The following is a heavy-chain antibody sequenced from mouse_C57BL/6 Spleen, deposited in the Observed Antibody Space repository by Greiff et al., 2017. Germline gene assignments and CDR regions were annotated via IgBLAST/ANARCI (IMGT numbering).Heavy chain of an antibody. Sequence: QVQLQQPGAELVRPGTSVKLSCKASGYTFTSYWMHWVKQRPGQGLEWIGVIDPSDSYTNYNQKFKGKATLTVDTSSSTAYMQLSSLTSEDSAVYYCARVGVTARYFDVWGTGTTVTVSS. J-gene: IGHJ1*03. D-gene: IGHD2-2*01. CDR2: IDPSDSYT. V-gene: IGHV1-59*01. CDR3: ARVGVTARYFDV. CDR1: GYTFTSYW.